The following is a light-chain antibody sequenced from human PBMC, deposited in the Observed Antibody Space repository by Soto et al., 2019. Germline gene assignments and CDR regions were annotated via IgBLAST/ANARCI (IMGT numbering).Light chain of an antibody. CDR1: QSVGGY. CDR2: DTS. Sequence: PGERATLSCRTSQSVGGYLAWYQQRPGQAPRLLIYDTSNRATGIPARFSGSGSGTDFTLTISSLEPEDFAAYFCQQRYNWPLTFGQGTRLEIK. J-gene: IGKJ5*01. CDR3: QQRYNWPLT. V-gene: IGKV3-11*01.